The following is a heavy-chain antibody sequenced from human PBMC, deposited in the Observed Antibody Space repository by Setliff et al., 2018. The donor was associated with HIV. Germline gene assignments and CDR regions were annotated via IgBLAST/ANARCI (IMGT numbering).Heavy chain of an antibody. J-gene: IGHJ5*02. V-gene: IGHV4-39*01. CDR1: GGSISSSSYY. D-gene: IGHD3-10*01. CDR2: IYYSGST. Sequence: SETLSLTCTVSGGSISSSSYYWGWIRQPPGTGLEWIGSIYYSGSTYSNPSLKSRVTISVDTSKNQFSLKLSSVTAADTAVYYCARHSPIGELFKWFDPWGQGTLVTVSS. CDR3: ARHSPIGELFKWFDP.